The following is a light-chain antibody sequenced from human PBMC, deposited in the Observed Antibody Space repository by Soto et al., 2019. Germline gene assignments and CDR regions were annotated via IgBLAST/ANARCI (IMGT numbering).Light chain of an antibody. Sequence: EIVLTQSPGTLSLSPGERATLSCRASQSVSSSFLAWYQQTPGQAPRLLIYGASSRATGIPDRFSGSGSGTDFTLTISRLEPEDFAVYYCQQYDISPPTFGPGTNVDIK. V-gene: IGKV3-20*01. CDR2: GAS. CDR3: QQYDISPPT. J-gene: IGKJ3*01. CDR1: QSVSSSF.